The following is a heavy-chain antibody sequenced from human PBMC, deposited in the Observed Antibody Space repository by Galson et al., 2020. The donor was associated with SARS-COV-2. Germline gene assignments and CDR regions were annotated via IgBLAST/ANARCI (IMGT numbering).Heavy chain of an antibody. D-gene: IGHD4-17*01. J-gene: IGHJ3*02. CDR1: GFTFSSYA. Sequence: GESLKISCAASGFTFSSYAMSWVRQAPGKGLEWVSAISGSGGSTYYADSVKGRFTISRDNSKNTLYLQMNSLRAEDTAVYYCAKDYHDYGDYGDAFDIWGQGTMVTVSS. CDR2: ISGSGGST. V-gene: IGHV3-23*01. CDR3: AKDYHDYGDYGDAFDI.